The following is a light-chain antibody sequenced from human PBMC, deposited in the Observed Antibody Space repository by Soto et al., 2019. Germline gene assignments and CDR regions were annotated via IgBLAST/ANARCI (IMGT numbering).Light chain of an antibody. CDR2: EVS. V-gene: IGLV2-8*01. Sequence: QSVPTQPPSASGSPGQSATISCTGTSSDVGGYNYVSWYQQYPGKAPKLMIYEVSKRPLGVPDRFSGSKSGNTASLTVSGLQAEDEADYYCSSYAGSSTWVFGGGTKLTVL. CDR3: SSYAGSSTWV. CDR1: SSDVGGYNY. J-gene: IGLJ2*01.